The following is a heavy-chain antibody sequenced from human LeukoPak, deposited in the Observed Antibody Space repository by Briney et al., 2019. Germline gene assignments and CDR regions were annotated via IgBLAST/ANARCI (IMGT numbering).Heavy chain of an antibody. CDR2: INPNSGGT. Sequence: ASVKVSCKASGYTFSGYYMHWVRQTPGQGREWMGWINPNSGGTNYAQKFQGRVTMTRDTSISTAYMELSRLRSDDTAVYYCARSIIVGATPWAFDIWGQGTMVTVSS. CDR3: ARSIIVGATPWAFDI. V-gene: IGHV1-2*02. CDR1: GYTFSGYY. J-gene: IGHJ3*02. D-gene: IGHD1-26*01.